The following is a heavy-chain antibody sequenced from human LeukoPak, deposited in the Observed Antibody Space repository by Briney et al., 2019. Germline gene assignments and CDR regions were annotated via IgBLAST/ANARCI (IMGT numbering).Heavy chain of an antibody. CDR1: GFTFSDAW. Sequence: GGSLRLSCAASGFTFSDAWLSWVRQAPGKGPEWVGRIKSSADGGATDYAAPVKGRSRVSRDDSKDTLYLQMNSLKTEDTAVYYCSLRYCSGTSCPGYWGQGTLVTVSS. CDR3: SLRYCSGTSCPGY. CDR2: IKSSADGGAT. J-gene: IGHJ4*02. D-gene: IGHD2-8*02. V-gene: IGHV3-15*01.